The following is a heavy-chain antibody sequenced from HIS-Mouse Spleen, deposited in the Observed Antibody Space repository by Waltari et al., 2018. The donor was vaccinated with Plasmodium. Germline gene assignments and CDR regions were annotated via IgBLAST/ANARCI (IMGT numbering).Heavy chain of an antibody. V-gene: IGHV4-34*01. CDR1: GGSFSGYY. D-gene: IGHD2-15*01. Sequence: QVQLQQWGAGLLKPSETLSLTCAVYGGSFSGYYWSWIRQPPGKGLEWIGENNHSGSTNYQPSLKMRVTISVDTSKNQFSLKLSSVTAADTAVYYCARLVVVASKDSYWGQGTLVTVSS. J-gene: IGHJ4*02. CDR2: NNHSGST. CDR3: ARLVVVASKDSY.